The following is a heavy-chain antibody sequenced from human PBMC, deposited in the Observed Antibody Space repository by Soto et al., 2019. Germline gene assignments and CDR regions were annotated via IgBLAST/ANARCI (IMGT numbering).Heavy chain of an antibody. D-gene: IGHD6-13*01. CDR2: IYYRENT. J-gene: IGHJ4*02. CDR1: GGSVSSYY. CDR3: GTSYGTAWYTY. Sequence: ASETLSLTCTVSGGSVSSYYWSWIRHPPGNGLEWIGYIYYRENTNYNPSLRSRVTMSIDTSKYQFTLQLTSVTVEDTAVYYGGTSYGTAWYTYWGQGTQVAVSS. V-gene: IGHV4-59*02.